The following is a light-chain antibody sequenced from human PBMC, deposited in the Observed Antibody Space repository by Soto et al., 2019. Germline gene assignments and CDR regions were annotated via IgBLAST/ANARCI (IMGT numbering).Light chain of an antibody. Sequence: EIVLTQSPGTLSLSPGERATLSCRASQSVSSSYLAWYQQKPGQAPRLLIYGASSRSTGIPDRFSGSGSGTDFNLPISRLETEDFAVYYCQQYGSSPLYTFGQGTQLESK. CDR3: QQYGSSPLYT. V-gene: IGKV3-20*01. J-gene: IGKJ2*01. CDR1: QSVSSSY. CDR2: GAS.